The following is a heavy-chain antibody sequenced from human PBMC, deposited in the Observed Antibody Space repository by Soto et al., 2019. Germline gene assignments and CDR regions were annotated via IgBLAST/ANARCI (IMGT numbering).Heavy chain of an antibody. V-gene: IGHV3-23*01. CDR2: ISGRGDST. CDR1: GFIFSSYT. Sequence: EVQLLESGGGLIQPGGSLRLSCAPSGFIFSSYTMGWVRQAPGKGLEWVSSISGRGDSTYYADSVKGRFTISRDNSGNTLYLQMHSLTAEDTAVYYCANGRATYGLLTHDYWGQGTLVTVSS. J-gene: IGHJ4*02. CDR3: ANGRATYGLLTHDY. D-gene: IGHD3-9*01.